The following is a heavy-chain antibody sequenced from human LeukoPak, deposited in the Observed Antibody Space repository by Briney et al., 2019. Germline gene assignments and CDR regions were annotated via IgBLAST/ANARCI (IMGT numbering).Heavy chain of an antibody. CDR1: GFTFSSYG. CDR3: ARDRGSYSDY. CDR2: ISYDGSNK. V-gene: IGHV3-30*03. D-gene: IGHD3-16*01. J-gene: IGHJ4*02. Sequence: GRSLRLSCAASGFTFSSYGMHWVRQAPGKGLEWVAVISYDGSNKYYADSVKGRFTISRDNAKNTLYLQMNSLRAEDTAVYYCARDRGSYSDYWGQGTLVTVSS.